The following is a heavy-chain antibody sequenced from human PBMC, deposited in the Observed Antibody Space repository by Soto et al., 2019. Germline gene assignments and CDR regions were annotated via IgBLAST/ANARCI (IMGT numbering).Heavy chain of an antibody. CDR3: ARARIEDTNGYYLNYYGMDV. D-gene: IGHD3-22*01. V-gene: IGHV1-69*06. CDR2: IIPIFGTA. Sequence: QVQLVQSGAEVKKSGCSVKVSCRASGGTFSNYAINWVRQAPGLRLEWMGGIIPIFGTATYAQKFQGRVTMIADTSTTTVYMELSSLRSDDTAAYYCARARIEDTNGYYLNYYGMDVWGQGTTVTVSS. J-gene: IGHJ6*02. CDR1: GGTFSNYA.